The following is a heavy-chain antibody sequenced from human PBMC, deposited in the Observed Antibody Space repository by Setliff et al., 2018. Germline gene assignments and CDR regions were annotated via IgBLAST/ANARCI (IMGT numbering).Heavy chain of an antibody. J-gene: IGHJ4*02. CDR2: INHSGST. D-gene: IGHD3-10*01. V-gene: IGHV4-34*01. CDR1: GGSFSTYY. Sequence: PSETLSLTCAVYGGSFSTYYWIWIRQPPGKGLEWIGEINHSGSTNYNPSLKSRVTISVDTSKNQFSLKLSSVAAADTAVYYCARGGVRGVMHFDYWGQGTLVTVSS. CDR3: ARGGVRGVMHFDY.